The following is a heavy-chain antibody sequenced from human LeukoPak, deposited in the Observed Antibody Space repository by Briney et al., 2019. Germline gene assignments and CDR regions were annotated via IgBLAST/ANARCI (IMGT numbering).Heavy chain of an antibody. CDR2: IYYSGST. D-gene: IGHD6-19*01. J-gene: IGHJ6*03. CDR3: ARDFRILQQWLVPDYYYYMDV. CDR1: GGSISSSSYY. Sequence: SETLSLTCTVSGGSISSSSYYWGWIRQPPGKGLEWIGSIYYSGSTYYNPSLKSRVTISVVTSKNQFSLKLSSVTAADTAVYYCARDFRILQQWLVPDYYYYMDVWGKGTTVTVSS. V-gene: IGHV4-39*07.